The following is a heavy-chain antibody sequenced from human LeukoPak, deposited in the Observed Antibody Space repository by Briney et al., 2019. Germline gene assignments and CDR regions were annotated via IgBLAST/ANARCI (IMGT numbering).Heavy chain of an antibody. V-gene: IGHV1-18*01. CDR2: MNPNNGNT. Sequence: RASVKVSCKASGYTFTSYDINWVRQATGQGLEWMGWMNPNNGNTNYAQKLQGRVTMTTDTSTSTAYMELRSLRSDDTAVYYCARVGVLRSGSVLRYFDWLSNPRGLFDYWGQGTLVTVSS. J-gene: IGHJ4*02. CDR1: GYTFTSYD. CDR3: ARVGVLRSGSVLRYFDWLSNPRGLFDY. D-gene: IGHD3-9*01.